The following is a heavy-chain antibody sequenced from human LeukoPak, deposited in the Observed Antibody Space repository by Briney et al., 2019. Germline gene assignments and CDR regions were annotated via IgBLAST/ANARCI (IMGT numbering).Heavy chain of an antibody. CDR1: GGSIGSSSYY. J-gene: IGHJ4*02. V-gene: IGHV4-39*07. CDR3: ARDRSVVVMRGGFDY. CDR2: IYYSGST. D-gene: IGHD3-22*01. Sequence: SETLSLTCTVSGGSIGSSSYYWGWIRQPPGKGLEWIGSIYYSGSTYYNPSLKSRVTISVDTSKNQFSLKLSSVTAADTAVYYCARDRSVVVMRGGFDYWGQGTLVTVSS.